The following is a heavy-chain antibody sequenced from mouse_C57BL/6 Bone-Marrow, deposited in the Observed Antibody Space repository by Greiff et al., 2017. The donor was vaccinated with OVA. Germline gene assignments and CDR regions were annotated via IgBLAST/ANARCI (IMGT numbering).Heavy chain of an antibody. J-gene: IGHJ1*03. D-gene: IGHD1-3*01. CDR2: IYPGSGST. CDR3: ARSMGSSWYFDV. Sequence: VQLQQPGAELVKPGASVKMSCKASGYTFTSYWITWVKQRPGQGLEWIGDIYPGSGSTNYNERFKSKATLTVDTSSSTAYMQLSSLTSEDSAVYYCARSMGSSWYFDVWGTGTTVTVSS. V-gene: IGHV1-55*01. CDR1: GYTFTSYW.